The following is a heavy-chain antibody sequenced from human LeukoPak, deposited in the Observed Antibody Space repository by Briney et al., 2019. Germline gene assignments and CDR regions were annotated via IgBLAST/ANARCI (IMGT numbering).Heavy chain of an antibody. CDR3: TIDYGGNVGFDY. V-gene: IGHV3-53*01. CDR2: VYYDGST. J-gene: IGHJ4*02. D-gene: IGHD4-23*01. CDR1: GFTVSTNY. Sequence: GGSLRLSCAASGFTVSTNYMNWVRQAPGKGLEWVSVVYYDGSTYYADSVKGRFTISRDSSKNTLYLQMNSLKTEDTAVYYCTIDYGGNVGFDYWGQGTLVTVSS.